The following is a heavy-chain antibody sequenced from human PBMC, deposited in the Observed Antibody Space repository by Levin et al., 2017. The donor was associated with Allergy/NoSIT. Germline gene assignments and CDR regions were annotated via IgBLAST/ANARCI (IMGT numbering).Heavy chain of an antibody. CDR1: GFNFGSYG. J-gene: IGHJ4*02. CDR2: VWYDGSKK. Sequence: GESLKISCAPSGFNFGSYGMHWVRQAPGKGLEWVATVWYDGSKKYYVDSVKGRFTISRDNSKNMLYLQMNSLRAEDTAVYYCARENGGKEERLGYFDYWGQGTLVTVSS. V-gene: IGHV3-33*01. CDR3: ARENGGKEERLGYFDY. D-gene: IGHD4-23*01.